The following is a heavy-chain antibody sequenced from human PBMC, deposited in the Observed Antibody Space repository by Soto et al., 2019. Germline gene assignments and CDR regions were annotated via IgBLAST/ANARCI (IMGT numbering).Heavy chain of an antibody. CDR1: GYTFTTYA. D-gene: IGHD3-10*01. CDR3: PRGSMAPRYYYYGMDV. J-gene: IGHJ6*02. Sequence: QVQLVQSGAEVKKPGASVKVSCKASGYTFTTYAMHWVRQAPGQTLEWMGWINAGNGNSKYSQKFQGRVTITRDTSASTAYMELSSLRSEDVAVYYCPRGSMAPRYYYYGMDVWGQGTTVTVSS. V-gene: IGHV1-3*01. CDR2: INAGNGNS.